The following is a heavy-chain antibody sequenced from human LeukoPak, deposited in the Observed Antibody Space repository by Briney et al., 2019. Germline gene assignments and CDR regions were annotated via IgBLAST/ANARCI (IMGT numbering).Heavy chain of an antibody. CDR2: ISSIGSTI. Sequence: GGSLRLSCAASGFTFSSYEMNWVHQAPGKGLEWVSYISSIGSTIYYADSVKGRFTISRDNAKNSLYLQMNSLRAEDTAVYYCARDGEYSYGRFDYYYYGMDVWGQGTTVTVSS. CDR1: GFTFSSYE. CDR3: ARDGEYSYGRFDYYYYGMDV. V-gene: IGHV3-48*03. J-gene: IGHJ6*02. D-gene: IGHD5-18*01.